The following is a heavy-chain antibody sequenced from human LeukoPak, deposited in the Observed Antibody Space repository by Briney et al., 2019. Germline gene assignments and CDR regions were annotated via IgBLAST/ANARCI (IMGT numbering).Heavy chain of an antibody. CDR3: ARVQFGRGPAATPY. CDR1: GYTFTGYY. V-gene: IGHV1-2*02. J-gene: IGHJ4*02. D-gene: IGHD2-2*01. Sequence: ASVKVSCKASGYTFTGYYMHWVRQAPGQGLEWMGWINPNSGGTNYAQKFQGRVTMTRDTSISTAYMELSRLRSDDTAVYYCARVQFGRGPAATPYWGQGTLVTVSS. CDR2: INPNSGGT.